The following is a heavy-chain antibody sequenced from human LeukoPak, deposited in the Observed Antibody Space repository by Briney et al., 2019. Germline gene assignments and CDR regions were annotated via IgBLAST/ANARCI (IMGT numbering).Heavy chain of an antibody. V-gene: IGHV4-59*01. CDR3: ARGVVWKCLGMDV. CDR1: GGSISSFY. Sequence: SETLSLTCTVSGGSISSFYWSWIRQPPGKGLEWIAYIHYSGRTDSNPSLNSGVTMYVDPSKNQVSLKLSSVTAADTAVYYCARGVVWKCLGMDVWGQGTTVTVS. J-gene: IGHJ6*02. CDR2: IHYSGRT. D-gene: IGHD2-15*01.